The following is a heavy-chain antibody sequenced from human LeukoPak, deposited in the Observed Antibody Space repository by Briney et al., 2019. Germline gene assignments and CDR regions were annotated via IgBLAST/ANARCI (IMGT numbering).Heavy chain of an antibody. CDR2: IGTAGDT. Sequence: GGSLRLSCAASGFTFSSYDMHWVRQATGKGLEWVSAIGTAGDTDYPGSVKVRFTSSRENANSYLYLQMNSLRAGDTAVYYCARVNYPEEVYDYWGQGTLVTASS. D-gene: IGHD4-11*01. CDR1: GFTFSSYD. J-gene: IGHJ4*02. CDR3: ARVNYPEEVYDY. V-gene: IGHV3-13*01.